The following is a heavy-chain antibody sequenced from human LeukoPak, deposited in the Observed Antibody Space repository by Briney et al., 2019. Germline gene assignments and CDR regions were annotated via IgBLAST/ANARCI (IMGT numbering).Heavy chain of an antibody. CDR2: ISGSGSII. V-gene: IGHV3-11*01. D-gene: IGHD3-22*01. J-gene: IGHJ4*02. Sequence: GGSLRLSCAASGFTFSDYYMSWIRQAPGKGLEWVSYISGSGSIIYYADSVKGRFTISRDNAENSLYLQMRSLRPEDTAVYYCARDPRLIVGGYWGQGTLVTVSS. CDR3: ARDPRLIVGGY. CDR1: GFTFSDYY.